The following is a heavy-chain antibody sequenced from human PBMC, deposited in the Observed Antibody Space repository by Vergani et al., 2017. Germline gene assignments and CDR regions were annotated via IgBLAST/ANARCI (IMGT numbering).Heavy chain of an antibody. CDR1: GYSFTSSW. CDR3: ARVGWSYYDSSGYYYAPGGWFDP. CDR2: IYPGDSDT. V-gene: IGHV5-51*01. J-gene: IGHJ5*02. D-gene: IGHD3-22*01. Sequence: EVQLVQSGAEVKKPGESLKISCKGSGYSFTSSWIGWVRQMPGKGLEWMGIIYPGDSDTRYSPSFQGHVTISADKSISTAYLQWSSLKASDTAMNYCARVGWSYYDSSGYYYAPGGWFDPWGRGTLVTVSS.